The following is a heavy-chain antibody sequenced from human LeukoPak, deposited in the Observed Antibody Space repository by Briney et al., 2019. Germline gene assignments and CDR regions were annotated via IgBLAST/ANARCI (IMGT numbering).Heavy chain of an antibody. Sequence: GGSLIFSCAAPGFTFTTYDMTWVRQAPGKGLEWVSGISNIGGRTYYADSVKGRFTISRDNSKNTLYLEMNSLRAEDTAVYYCAKGRWLQNYFDYWGQGTLVTVSS. J-gene: IGHJ4*02. V-gene: IGHV3-23*01. CDR1: GFTFTTYD. CDR3: AKGRWLQNYFDY. CDR2: ISNIGGRT. D-gene: IGHD5-24*01.